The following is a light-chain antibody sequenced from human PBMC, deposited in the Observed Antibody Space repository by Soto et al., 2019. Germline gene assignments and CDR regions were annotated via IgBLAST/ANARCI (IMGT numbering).Light chain of an antibody. Sequence: QSALTQPASASGSPGQSVTISKTGTSSDVGGYNYVSWYQQHPGKAPKLMIYEVSERPSGVPDRFSGSKSGNTASLTVSGLQAEDEADYYCSSYAGSNNYVFGTGTKVTVL. V-gene: IGLV2-8*01. CDR2: EVS. J-gene: IGLJ1*01. CDR3: SSYAGSNNYV. CDR1: SSDVGGYNY.